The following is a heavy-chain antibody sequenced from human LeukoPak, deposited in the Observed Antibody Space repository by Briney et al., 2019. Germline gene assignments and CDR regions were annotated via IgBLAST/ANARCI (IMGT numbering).Heavy chain of an antibody. Sequence: SETLSLTCTVSGGSISSSSYYWGWIRQPPGKGLEWIGSIYYSGSTYYHPSLKSRVTISVDTSKNRFSLKQSPVTAADTAVYYCGRQAGASDYWGQGTLVTVSS. CDR2: IYYSGST. D-gene: IGHD1-26*01. J-gene: IGHJ4*02. CDR1: GGSISSSSYY. V-gene: IGHV4-39*01. CDR3: GRQAGASDY.